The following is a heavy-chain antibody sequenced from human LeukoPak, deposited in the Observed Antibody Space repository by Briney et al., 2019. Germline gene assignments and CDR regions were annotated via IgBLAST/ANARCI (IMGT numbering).Heavy chain of an antibody. D-gene: IGHD1-26*01. CDR2: IYYSGST. J-gene: IGHJ5*02. CDR1: GGSISSGGYY. Sequence: SETLSLTCTVSGGSISSGGYYWSWIRQHPGKGLEWIGYIYYSGSTYYNPSLKSRVTISVDASKNQFSLKLSSVTAADTAVYYCARESGMPPYNWFDPWGQGTLVTVSS. CDR3: ARESGMPPYNWFDP. V-gene: IGHV4-31*03.